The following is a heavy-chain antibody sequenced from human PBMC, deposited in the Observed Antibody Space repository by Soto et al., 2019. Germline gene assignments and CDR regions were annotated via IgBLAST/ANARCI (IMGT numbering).Heavy chain of an antibody. V-gene: IGHV3-21*01. CDR2: ISSSSSYI. CDR1: GFTFSSYS. CDR3: AREDLRFLAWFSVGYYYYGMDV. Sequence: PGGSLIVSCAASGFTFSSYSMNLVRQAPGKGLEWVSSISSSSSYIYYADSVKGRFTISRDNAKNSLYLQMNSLRAEDTAVYYCAREDLRFLAWFSVGYYYYGMDVWGQGTTVTVSS. J-gene: IGHJ6*02. D-gene: IGHD3-3*01.